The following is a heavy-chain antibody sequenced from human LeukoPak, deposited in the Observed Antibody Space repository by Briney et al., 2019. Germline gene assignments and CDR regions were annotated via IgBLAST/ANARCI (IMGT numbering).Heavy chain of an antibody. CDR3: ARDQRRLAADDY. J-gene: IGHJ4*02. CDR1: GFSFSSYS. CDR2: ISSSSSYI. D-gene: IGHD3-16*01. V-gene: IGHV3-21*01. Sequence: PGGSLRLSCAASGFSFSSYSMNWVRQAPGKGLEWVSSISSSSSYIYYADSVKGRFTISRDNAKNSLYLQMNSLRAEDTAVYYCARDQRRLAADDYWGQGTLVTVSS.